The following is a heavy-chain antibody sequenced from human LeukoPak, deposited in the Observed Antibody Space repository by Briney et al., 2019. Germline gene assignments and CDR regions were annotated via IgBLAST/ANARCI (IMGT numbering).Heavy chain of an antibody. CDR1: GITFSSLW. J-gene: IGHJ4*02. V-gene: IGHV3-7*03. Sequence: GGSLRLSCAASGITFSSLWMSWFRQAPSKGLEWVADIKHDGSEEHYVASVKGRFTISRDNAKLYLQMNSLRAEDTAVYYCAKAGGYSSSSDFDYWGQGTLVTVSS. CDR3: AKAGGYSSSSDFDY. D-gene: IGHD6-6*01. CDR2: IKHDGSEE.